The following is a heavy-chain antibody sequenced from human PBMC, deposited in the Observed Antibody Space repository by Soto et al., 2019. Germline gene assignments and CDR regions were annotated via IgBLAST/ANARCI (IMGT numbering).Heavy chain of an antibody. J-gene: IGHJ5*02. V-gene: IGHV3-11*01. CDR1: GFTFSDFY. CDR3: ARDGRGPSALDL. Sequence: QVQLVESGGGLVKPGGSLRLSCAASGFTFSDFYMNWIRQAPGKGLEWLSYISGNGRTMYYADYVKGRFTISRDNTKKSLYLEMTSLRADDSAMDYCARDGRGPSALDLWGQGTLVTVSS. CDR2: ISGNGRTM. D-gene: IGHD1-26*01.